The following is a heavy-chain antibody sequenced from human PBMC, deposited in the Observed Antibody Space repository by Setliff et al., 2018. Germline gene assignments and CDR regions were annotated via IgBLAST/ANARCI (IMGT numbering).Heavy chain of an antibody. Sequence: SETLSLTCTVSGGSISSGNYYWGWIRQPPGKGLEWIGIIYYSGSTYYNPSLKSRVTISVDTSKNQFSLKLSSVTAADTAVYYCARQQQLVIGSTAYYYYGMDVWGQGTTVTVSS. V-gene: IGHV4-39*07. CDR3: ARQQQLVIGSTAYYYYGMDV. J-gene: IGHJ6*02. CDR1: GGSISSGNYY. D-gene: IGHD6-13*01. CDR2: IYYSGST.